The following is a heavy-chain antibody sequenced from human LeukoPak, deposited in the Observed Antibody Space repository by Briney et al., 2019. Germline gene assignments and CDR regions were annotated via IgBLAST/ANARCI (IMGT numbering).Heavy chain of an antibody. D-gene: IGHD7-27*01. J-gene: IGHJ4*02. CDR3: TTGNWGSFSY. V-gene: IGHV3-15*01. CDR1: GFTFSSSA. Sequence: GTSLTLSCAASGFTFSSSAMTWVRQAPGKGLEWVGRIKSKTDGGTTDYAAPVKGRFAISRDDSKHTLYLQVNSLQTEDTAVYYCTTGNWGSFSYWGQGTLVTVSS. CDR2: IKSKTDGGTT.